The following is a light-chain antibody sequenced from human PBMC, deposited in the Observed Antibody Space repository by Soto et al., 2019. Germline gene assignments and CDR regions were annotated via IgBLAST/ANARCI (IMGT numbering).Light chain of an antibody. J-gene: IGLJ2*01. CDR1: SSNIESNF. CDR3: TVWDDSLRGRL. V-gene: IGLV1-47*01. CDR2: RNN. Sequence: QSALTQPPSASGTPGQRVTISCSGSSSNIESNFVYWYQQFPGTAPRPLIYRNNQRPSGVPDRFSGSKSGTSASLAISALRSEDEADYYCTVWDDSLRGRLFGGGTKVTVL.